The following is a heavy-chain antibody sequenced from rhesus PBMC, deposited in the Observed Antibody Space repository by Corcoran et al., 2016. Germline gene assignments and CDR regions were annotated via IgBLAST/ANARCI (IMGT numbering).Heavy chain of an antibody. J-gene: IGHJ4*01. V-gene: IGHV4-73*01. CDR1: GGSISGYYY. CDR2: SYGNRAST. D-gene: IGHD3-9*01. CDR3: ARLITRMITGYYYTVDPGFDY. Sequence: QVQLQQWGEGLVKPSETLSLTCAVYGGSISGYYYWSWIRQPPGKGLEWIGYSYGNRASTNYNPSHKNRVTISKDTSKNQFSLMLSSVTAADTAVYYCARLITRMITGYYYTVDPGFDYWGQGVLVTVSS.